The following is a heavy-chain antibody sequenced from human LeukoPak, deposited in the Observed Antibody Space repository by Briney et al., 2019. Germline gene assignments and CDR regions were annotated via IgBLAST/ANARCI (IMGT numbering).Heavy chain of an antibody. CDR2: IWYDGSNK. CDR3: ARDVLRGYSYGLFDY. CDR1: GFTFSSYG. D-gene: IGHD5-18*01. J-gene: IGHJ4*02. V-gene: IGHV3-33*01. Sequence: GGSLRLSCAASGFTFSSYGMHWVRQAPGKGLEWVAVIWYDGSNKYYADSVKGRFTISRDNSKNTLYLQMNSLRAEDTAVYYCARDVLRGYSYGLFDYWGQGTLVTVSS.